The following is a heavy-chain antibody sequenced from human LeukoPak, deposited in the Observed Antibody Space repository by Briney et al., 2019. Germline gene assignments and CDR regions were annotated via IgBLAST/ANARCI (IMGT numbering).Heavy chain of an antibody. D-gene: IGHD1-14*01. J-gene: IGHJ5*02. Sequence: SETLSLTCAVYGGSFSGYYWSWIRQPPGKGLEWIGEINHSGSTNYNPSLKSRVTISVDTSKNQFSLKLSSVTAEDTALYYCARDRRKNWFDPWGQGTLVTVSS. CDR3: ARDRRKNWFDP. CDR1: GGSFSGYY. CDR2: INHSGST. V-gene: IGHV4-34*01.